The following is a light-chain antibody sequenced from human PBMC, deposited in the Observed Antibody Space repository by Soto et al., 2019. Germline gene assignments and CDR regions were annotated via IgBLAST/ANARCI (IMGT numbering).Light chain of an antibody. V-gene: IGKV4-1*01. J-gene: IGKJ4*01. CDR2: GAS. Sequence: DIVMTQSPDSLAVSMGGRATINCKSSQSLLSSANNKNYLAWYQQKSGQPPKLLIYGASTRQSGVPDRISGSGSGTDFTLTISSLQAEDVAIYSCQLYYSGPITFGGGTKVEIK. CDR3: QLYYSGPIT. CDR1: QSLLSSANNKNY.